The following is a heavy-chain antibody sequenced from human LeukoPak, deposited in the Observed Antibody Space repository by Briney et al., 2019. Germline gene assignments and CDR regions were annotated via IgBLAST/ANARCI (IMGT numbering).Heavy chain of an antibody. V-gene: IGHV3-48*04. Sequence: VSYISSSSSTIYYADSVKGRFTISRDNAKNSLYLQMNSLRAEDTAVYYCARDLISGYRDYWGQGTLVTVSS. CDR2: ISSSSSTI. CDR3: ARDLISGYRDY. D-gene: IGHD3-22*01. J-gene: IGHJ4*02.